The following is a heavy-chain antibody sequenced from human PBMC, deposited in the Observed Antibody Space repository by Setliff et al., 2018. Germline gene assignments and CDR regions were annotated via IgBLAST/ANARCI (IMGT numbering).Heavy chain of an antibody. D-gene: IGHD3-10*01. CDR3: AERLDGSGSHYSTLHH. CDR1: GFTFSTYT. Sequence: GGSLRLSCAASGFTFSTYTMNWVRQAPGKGLEWISYISSRSSTTYYSDSVRGRFTISRDNPSNTPYLQMIGLTAADTAVYYCAERLDGSGSHYSTLHHWGQGTLVTVSS. CDR2: ISSRSSTT. V-gene: IGHV3-48*01. J-gene: IGHJ1*01.